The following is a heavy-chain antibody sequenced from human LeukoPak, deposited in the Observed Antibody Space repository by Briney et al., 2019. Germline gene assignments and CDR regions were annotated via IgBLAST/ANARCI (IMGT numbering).Heavy chain of an antibody. J-gene: IGHJ4*02. D-gene: IGHD3-22*01. Sequence: PSETLSLTCAVYGGSFSGYYWSWIRQPPGKGLEWIGEINHSGSTNYNPSLKSRVTISVDTSKNQFSLKLSSVTAADTAVYYCARLRYDSSGYLDYWGQGTQVTVSS. CDR2: INHSGST. V-gene: IGHV4-34*01. CDR1: GGSFSGYY. CDR3: ARLRYDSSGYLDY.